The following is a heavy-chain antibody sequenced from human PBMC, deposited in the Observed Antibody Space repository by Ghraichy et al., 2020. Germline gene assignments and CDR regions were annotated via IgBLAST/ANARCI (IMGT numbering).Heavy chain of an antibody. CDR3: GRASSGQYAFGFDY. CDR2: IKQDGTET. J-gene: IGHJ4*02. Sequence: GGSLRLSCAASGFTFSNFWMGWVRHTPGKGLEWVANIKQDGTETHFVDSVKGRFTISRDNAMNCLSLQMNGLRAEDTAMYYCGRASSGQYAFGFDYWGKGNRVTVAS. D-gene: IGHD3-3*01. CDR1: GFTFSNFW. V-gene: IGHV3-7*03.